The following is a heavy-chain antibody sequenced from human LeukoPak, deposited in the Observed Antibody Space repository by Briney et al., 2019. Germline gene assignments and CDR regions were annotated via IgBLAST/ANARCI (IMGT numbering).Heavy chain of an antibody. D-gene: IGHD3-10*01. CDR1: GYTFTSFY. CDR3: ARGGESGDAFDI. CDR2: INPSGGST. Sequence: ASVKVSCKASGYTFTSFYMHWVRQAPGQGLEWMGIINPSGGSTSYAQKFQGRVTMTRDMSTSTVYMELSSLRSEDTAVYYCARGGESGDAFDIWGQGTMVTVSS. V-gene: IGHV1-46*01. J-gene: IGHJ3*02.